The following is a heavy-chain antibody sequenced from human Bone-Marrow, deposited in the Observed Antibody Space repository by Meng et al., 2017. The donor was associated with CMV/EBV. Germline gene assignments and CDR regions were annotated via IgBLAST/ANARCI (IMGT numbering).Heavy chain of an antibody. J-gene: IGHJ6*02. CDR3: ARDTKQEYCSSTSCYKDDGMDV. D-gene: IGHD2-2*01. CDR2: ISSSGSTI. Sequence: GGSLRLSCAASGFTFSSYEMNWVRQAPGKGLEWVSYISSSGSTIYYADSVKGRFTISRDNAKNSLYLQMNSLRAEDTAVYYCARDTKQEYCSSTSCYKDDGMDVWGQGPTVTVSS. V-gene: IGHV3-48*03. CDR1: GFTFSSYE.